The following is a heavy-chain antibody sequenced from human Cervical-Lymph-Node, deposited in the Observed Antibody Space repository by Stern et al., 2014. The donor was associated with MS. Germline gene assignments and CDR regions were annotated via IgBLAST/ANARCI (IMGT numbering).Heavy chain of an antibody. Sequence: EVQLVESGGGLVQPGGSLRLACAASGFSFSNYAMTWVRQAPGKGLEWVSGISASGGSTSHADYVKGRFTIFRDNSKNTVYLRMNGLRGEDTAVYYCASRTRYYGMDVWGQGTTVTVSS. CDR3: ASRTRYYGMDV. V-gene: IGHV3-23*04. CDR2: ISASGGST. J-gene: IGHJ6*02. CDR1: GFSFSNYA. D-gene: IGHD1-14*01.